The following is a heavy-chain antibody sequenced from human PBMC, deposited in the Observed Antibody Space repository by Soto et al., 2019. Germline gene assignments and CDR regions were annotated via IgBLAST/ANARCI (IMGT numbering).Heavy chain of an antibody. Sequence: ASVKVSCKTSGYTFTGYYIYWVRQAPGQGLEWMGWINPHSGGTDSSQKFQDRVTMTRDTSISTAYMELSRLRSDDTAVYYCAGTSCSSTTCPTTYWGQGTLVTVSS. V-gene: IGHV1-2*02. D-gene: IGHD2-2*01. J-gene: IGHJ4*02. CDR2: INPHSGGT. CDR1: GYTFTGYY. CDR3: AGTSCSSTTCPTTY.